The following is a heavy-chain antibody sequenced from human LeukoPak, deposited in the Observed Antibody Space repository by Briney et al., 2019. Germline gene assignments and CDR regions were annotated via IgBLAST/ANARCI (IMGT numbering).Heavy chain of an antibody. Sequence: SVKVSCTASGGTFSSYAISWVRQAPGQGLEWMGGIIPIFGTANYAQKFQGRVTFTADESTSTAYMELSSLRSEDTAVYYCARAPYYDFWSGYYYYYGMDVWGQGTTVTVSS. J-gene: IGHJ6*02. V-gene: IGHV1-69*13. D-gene: IGHD3-3*01. CDR2: IIPIFGTA. CDR3: ARAPYYDFWSGYYYYYGMDV. CDR1: GGTFSSYA.